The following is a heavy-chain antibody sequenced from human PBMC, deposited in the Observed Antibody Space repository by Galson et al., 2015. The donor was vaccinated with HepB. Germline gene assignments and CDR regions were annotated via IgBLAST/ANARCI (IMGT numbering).Heavy chain of an antibody. V-gene: IGHV3-21*01. CDR3: ASEELGIPIMDV. CDR1: GFSFSSYA. D-gene: IGHD7-27*01. CDR2: TTGSGGNI. J-gene: IGHJ6*02. Sequence: SLRLSCAASGFSFSSYAMSWVRQAPGKGLEWISATTGSGGNIYYADSVKGRFTISRDNAKNSLYLQMNSLRAEDTAVYYCASEELGIPIMDVWGQGTTVTVSS.